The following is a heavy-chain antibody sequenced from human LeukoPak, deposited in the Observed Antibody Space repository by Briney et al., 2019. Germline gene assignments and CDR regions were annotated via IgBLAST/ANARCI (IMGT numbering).Heavy chain of an antibody. D-gene: IGHD5-12*01. CDR1: GFTFSSYS. CDR2: ISSSSSYI. CDR3: ARHGWLAIATYYFDY. J-gene: IGHJ4*02. V-gene: IGHV3-21*01. Sequence: PGGSLRLSCAASGFTFSSYSMNWVRQAPGKGLEWVSSISSSSSYIYYADSVKGRFTISRDNAKNSLYLQMNSLRAEDTAVYYCARHGWLAIATYYFDYWGQGTLVTVSS.